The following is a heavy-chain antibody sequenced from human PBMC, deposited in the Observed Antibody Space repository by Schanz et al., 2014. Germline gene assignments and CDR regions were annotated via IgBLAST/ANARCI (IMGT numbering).Heavy chain of an antibody. D-gene: IGHD2-2*01. CDR3: ARQGVGYQHGKYYYYMDV. V-gene: IGHV4-59*08. CDR1: GGSISSYY. CDR2: IYSSGHT. Sequence: QLQLQESGPGLVKPSETLSLTCTASGGSISSYYWSWIRQPPGKELEWIGYIYSSGHTNYNPTLRGRVTRSVDTSKNQFTLNLITETATDTAVYYCARQGVGYQHGKYYYYMDVWGRGTTVTVSS. J-gene: IGHJ6*03.